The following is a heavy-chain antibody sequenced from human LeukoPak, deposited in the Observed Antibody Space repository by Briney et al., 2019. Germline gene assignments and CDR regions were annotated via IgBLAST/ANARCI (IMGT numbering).Heavy chain of an antibody. J-gene: IGHJ4*02. D-gene: IGHD3-3*01. CDR1: GYTFSGYY. Sequence: GASVKVSCKASGYTFSGYYIHWVRQAPGQGLEWMGWINPNSGGTNYAQKFQGRVTMTRDTSISTAYMELSRLRSDDTAVYYCARDRYYDFWSGYYMEGYFDYWGQGTLVTVSS. CDR3: ARDRYYDFWSGYYMEGYFDY. V-gene: IGHV1-2*02. CDR2: INPNSGGT.